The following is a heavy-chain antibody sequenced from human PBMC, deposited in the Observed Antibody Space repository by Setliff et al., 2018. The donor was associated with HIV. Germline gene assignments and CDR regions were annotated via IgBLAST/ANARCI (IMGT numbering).Heavy chain of an antibody. CDR1: GFTFSSYW. V-gene: IGHV3-74*01. CDR3: TRARGAVFRGHFYGSSWLDY. J-gene: IGHJ4*02. D-gene: IGHD6-13*01. CDR2: INSDGTNT. Sequence: LRLSCTASGFTFSSYWVHWVRQAPGKGLVWVSRINSDGTNTDYADSVKGRFTTSRDNAKNTLYLQMSSLRAEDTAVYYCTRARGAVFRGHFYGSSWLDYWGQGTLVTVSS.